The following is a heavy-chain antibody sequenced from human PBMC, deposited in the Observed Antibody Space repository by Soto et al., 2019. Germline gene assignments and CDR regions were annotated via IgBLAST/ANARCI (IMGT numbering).Heavy chain of an antibody. CDR1: GYIFVNYG. CDR2: ISPYTGNT. CDR3: VMVDNYVTPTPQDV. D-gene: IGHD3-16*01. Sequence: QVQLVQSGDEVKKPGASVKVSCKASGYIFVNYGIAWVRQAPGQGLEWMGWISPYTGNTHSASKVQGTLTMTTATSTSTAYMDLGSLTSDDTAVYYCVMVDNYVTPTPQDVWGQGTTVTVSS. J-gene: IGHJ6*02. V-gene: IGHV1-18*01.